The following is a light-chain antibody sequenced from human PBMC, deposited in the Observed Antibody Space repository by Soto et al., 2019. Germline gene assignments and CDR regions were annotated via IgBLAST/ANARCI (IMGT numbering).Light chain of an antibody. J-gene: IGKJ1*01. V-gene: IGKV1-27*01. Sequence: DIPMTQSPSSLSASVGDRVTITCRASQGISNYLAWYQQKPGKGPKFLIYAASTSQSGVPSRFSGSGSGTDFSLTITSLQPEDVATYYCQKYNRAPWTFGQGTKVEIK. CDR2: AAS. CDR3: QKYNRAPWT. CDR1: QGISNY.